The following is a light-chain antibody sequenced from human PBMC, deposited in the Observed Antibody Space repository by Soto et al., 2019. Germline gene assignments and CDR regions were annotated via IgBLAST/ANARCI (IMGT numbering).Light chain of an antibody. J-gene: IGKJ2*01. CDR1: QSISSW. CDR3: QQYNSYSPYT. CDR2: DAS. V-gene: IGKV1-5*01. Sequence: DIQMTQSPSTLSASVGDRVTITCRASQSISSWLAWYQQKPGKAHKLLIYDASSLESGVPSRFSGSGSGTEFTLTISSLLPDDFAAYYCQQYNSYSPYTFGQGTKLEIK.